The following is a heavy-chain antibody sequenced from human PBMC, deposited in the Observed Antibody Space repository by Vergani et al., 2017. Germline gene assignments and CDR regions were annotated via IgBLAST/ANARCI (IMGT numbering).Heavy chain of an antibody. CDR1: GYSISSGYY. V-gene: IGHV4-38-2*02. CDR3: ARVASIAARPPFDY. J-gene: IGHJ4*02. Sequence: QVQLQESGPGLVKPSETLSLTCTVSGYSISSGYYWGWIRPPPGKGLEWIGSIYHSGSTSYNPSLKNRVTLSVDTSKNQFSLKLSSVTAADTAVYYCARVASIAARPPFDYWGQGTLVTVSS. CDR2: IYHSGST. D-gene: IGHD6-6*01.